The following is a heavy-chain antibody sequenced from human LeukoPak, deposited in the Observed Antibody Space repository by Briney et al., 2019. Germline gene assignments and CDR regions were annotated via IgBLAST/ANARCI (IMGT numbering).Heavy chain of an antibody. Sequence: GRSLRLSCTASGVTCNFHAMHWVRQAPRKGLEWVALMSYDGNNKYYADSVKGRFTISRDNSKNTLYLQMNSLRAEDTSVYYCARERGVYSTSIHLDHWGQGTLVTVSS. D-gene: IGHD6-6*01. CDR2: MSYDGNNK. CDR1: GVTCNFHA. CDR3: ARERGVYSTSIHLDH. V-gene: IGHV3-30-3*01. J-gene: IGHJ4*02.